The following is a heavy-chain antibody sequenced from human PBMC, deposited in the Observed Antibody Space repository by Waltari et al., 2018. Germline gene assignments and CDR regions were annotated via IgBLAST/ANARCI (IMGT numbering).Heavy chain of an antibody. CDR2: IYNSAIT. V-gene: IGHV4-39*01. J-gene: IGHJ4*02. CDR3: ARSLGDPDYFDY. D-gene: IGHD2-21*02. Sequence: YYWGCIRQPPGKGLEWIGSIYNSAITYYNPSLKSRVTISVDTSKHQFSLRLSSVTAADTAVYYCARSLGDPDYFDYWGQGTLVTVSS. CDR1: YY.